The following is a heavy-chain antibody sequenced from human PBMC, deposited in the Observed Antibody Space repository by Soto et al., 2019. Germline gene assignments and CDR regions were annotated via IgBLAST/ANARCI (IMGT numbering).Heavy chain of an antibody. CDR1: GFTFSSYA. V-gene: IGHV3-23*01. CDR3: AKDRAYFENYYYYYMDV. Sequence: GSLRLSCAASGFTFSSYAMSWVRQAPGKGLEWVSAISGSGGSTYYADSVKGRFTISRDNSKNTLYLQMNSLRAEDTAVYYCAKDRAYFENYYYYYMDVWGKGTTVTVSS. J-gene: IGHJ6*03. D-gene: IGHD3-16*01. CDR2: ISGSGGST.